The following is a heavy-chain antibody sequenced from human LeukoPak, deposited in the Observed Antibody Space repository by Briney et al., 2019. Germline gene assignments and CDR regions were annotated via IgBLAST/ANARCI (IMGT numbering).Heavy chain of an antibody. CDR1: GGSISSSSYY. Sequence: SETLSLTCTVSGGSISSSSYYWGWIRQPPGKGLEWIGSIYYSGSTYYNPSLKTRVTISVDTSKNQFSLKLSSVTAADTAVYYCARDDSGSYRDAFDIWGQGTMVTVSS. CDR2: IYYSGST. J-gene: IGHJ3*02. V-gene: IGHV4-39*07. D-gene: IGHD1-26*01. CDR3: ARDDSGSYRDAFDI.